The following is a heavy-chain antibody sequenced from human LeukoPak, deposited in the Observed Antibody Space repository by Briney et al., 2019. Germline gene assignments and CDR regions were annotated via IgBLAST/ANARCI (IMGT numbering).Heavy chain of an antibody. CDR2: ISAYNGNT. J-gene: IGHJ4*02. D-gene: IGHD3-3*01. CDR1: GYTFTSYG. Sequence: GASVKVSCKASGYTFTSYGISWVRQAPGQGLEWMGWISAYNGNTNYAQKLQGRVTMTTDTSTSTAYMELRSLRSDDTAVYYCARERREGYYDLWSGYDNWGQGTLVTVSS. CDR3: ARERREGYYDLWSGYDN. V-gene: IGHV1-18*01.